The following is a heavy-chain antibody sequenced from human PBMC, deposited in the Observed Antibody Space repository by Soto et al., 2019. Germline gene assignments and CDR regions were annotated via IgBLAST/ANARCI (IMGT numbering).Heavy chain of an antibody. V-gene: IGHV3-21*01. CDR2: ISSSSSYI. CDR3: ARVAGDYVWGSYLPYYYYYYGMDV. CDR1: GFTFSSYS. Sequence: GGSLRLSCAASGFTFSSYSMNWVRQAPGKGLEWVSSISSSSSYIYYADSVKGRFPISRDNAKNSLYLQMNSLRAEDTAVYYCARVAGDYVWGSYLPYYYYYYGMDVWGQGTTVTVSS. D-gene: IGHD3-16*01. J-gene: IGHJ6*02.